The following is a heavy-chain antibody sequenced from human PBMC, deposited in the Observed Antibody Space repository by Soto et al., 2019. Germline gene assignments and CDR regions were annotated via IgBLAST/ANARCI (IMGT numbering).Heavy chain of an antibody. D-gene: IGHD2-8*02. J-gene: IGHJ3*02. CDR3: AKATATGGGAFEI. CDR2: ILVGGST. V-gene: IGHV3-13*01. CDR1: GFTFSSYD. Sequence: GWSLSLSCASSGFTFSSYDMHWVRQATGKGLEWVSTILVGGSTHYEDSVKGRFTISRDTSKNTVYLQMNSLTAGDTAVYYCAKATATGGGAFEICGQGTMVTVSS.